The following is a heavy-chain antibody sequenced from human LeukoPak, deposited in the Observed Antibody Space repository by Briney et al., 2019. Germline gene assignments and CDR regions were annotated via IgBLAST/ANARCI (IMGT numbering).Heavy chain of an antibody. Sequence: QSGGSLRLSCAASGFTFSSSDMSWFRQAPGKGLEWVSVISGSGGSTNYADSVKGRFTISRDNSKNTLNLQMHSVRVEDTAIYYCARDQNWEEAYWGQGTLVTVSS. J-gene: IGHJ4*02. V-gene: IGHV3-23*01. CDR1: GFTFSSSD. D-gene: IGHD7-27*01. CDR3: ARDQNWEEAY. CDR2: ISGSGGST.